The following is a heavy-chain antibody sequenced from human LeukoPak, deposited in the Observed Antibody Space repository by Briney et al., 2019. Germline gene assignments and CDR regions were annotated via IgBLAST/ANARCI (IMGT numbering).Heavy chain of an antibody. V-gene: IGHV3-30*02. CDR2: IRYDGSSG. Sequence: TGGSLRLSCAVYGFTFSNYGMHWVRQAPGEGLEWMTFIRYDGSSGYYADSVKGRFTISRDDSKNTVYLQMNSLRAEDTAVYFCAKEGRSLYFYMDVWGKGTTVTISS. D-gene: IGHD3-10*01. CDR1: GFTFSNYG. J-gene: IGHJ6*03. CDR3: AKEGRSLYFYMDV.